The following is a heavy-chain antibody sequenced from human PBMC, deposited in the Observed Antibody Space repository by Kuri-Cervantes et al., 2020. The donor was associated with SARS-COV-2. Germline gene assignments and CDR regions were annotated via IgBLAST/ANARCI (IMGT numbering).Heavy chain of an antibody. CDR1: GFTVSTYG. J-gene: IGHJ5*02. V-gene: IGHV3-30*18. CDR2: ISFSGKSK. Sequence: GESLKISCAASGFTVSTYGMHWVRQTPGKGLGWVATISFSGKSKYYADSVGGRFTISRDDSENTVTLQMSGLRPEDTAIYYCAKDSEAKISSWSPYFNWFDPWGQGTLVTVSS. CDR3: AKDSEAKISSWSPYFNWFDP. D-gene: IGHD2-2*01.